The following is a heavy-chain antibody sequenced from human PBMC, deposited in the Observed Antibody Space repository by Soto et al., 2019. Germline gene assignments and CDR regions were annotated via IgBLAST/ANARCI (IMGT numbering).Heavy chain of an antibody. J-gene: IGHJ6*02. V-gene: IGHV4-34*01. Sequence: PSETLSLTCTVSGGSISSYYWSWIRQPPGKGLEWIGEINHSGSTNYNPSLKSRVTISVDTSKNQFSLKLSSVTAADTAVYYCARATRFGDSFNGMDVWGQGTTVTVSS. CDR3: ARATRFGDSFNGMDV. D-gene: IGHD3-10*01. CDR2: INHSGST. CDR1: GGSISSYY.